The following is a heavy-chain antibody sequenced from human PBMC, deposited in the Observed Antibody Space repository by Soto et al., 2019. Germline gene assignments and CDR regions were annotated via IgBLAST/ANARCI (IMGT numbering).Heavy chain of an antibody. CDR3: ARGRAIAARPYWFDP. V-gene: IGHV1-3*01. D-gene: IGHD6-6*01. CDR2: INAGNGNT. CDR1: GYTFTSYA. Sequence: QVQLVQSGAEVKKPGASVKVSCKASGYTFTSYAMHWVRQAPGQRLEWMGWINAGNGNTKYSQKFQGRVTITRDTSASTAYMELSSLRSEDTAVYYCARGRAIAARPYWFDPWGQGTLVTVSS. J-gene: IGHJ5*02.